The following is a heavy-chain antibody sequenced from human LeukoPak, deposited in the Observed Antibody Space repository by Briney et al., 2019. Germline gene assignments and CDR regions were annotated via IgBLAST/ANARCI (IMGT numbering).Heavy chain of an antibody. CDR1: GFTFSSYG. CDR2: ISSSSSYI. V-gene: IGHV3-21*01. D-gene: IGHD2-21*02. J-gene: IGHJ4*02. CDR3: ARDRVTAISPFVY. Sequence: GGSLRLSCAASGFTFSSYGMNWVRQAPGKGLEWVSSISSSSSYIYYADSVKGRFTISRDNAKNSLYLQMNSLRAEDTAVYYCARDRVTAISPFVYWGQGTLVTVSS.